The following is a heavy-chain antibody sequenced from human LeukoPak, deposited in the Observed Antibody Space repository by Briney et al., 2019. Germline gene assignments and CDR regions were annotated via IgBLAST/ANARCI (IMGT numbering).Heavy chain of an antibody. J-gene: IGHJ4*02. V-gene: IGHV3-7*03. Sequence: GTLSLTCGVSGGSISSNNWWTWVRQAPGKGLEWVANIKPDGTTKFYVDSVKGRFTISRDNALNSLYLQMNSLRAEDTAIYYCARSIPYGTTWYGRSDYWAREPWSPSPQ. CDR3: ARSIPYGTTWYGRSDY. D-gene: IGHD6-13*01. CDR2: IKPDGTTK. CDR1: GGSISSNNW.